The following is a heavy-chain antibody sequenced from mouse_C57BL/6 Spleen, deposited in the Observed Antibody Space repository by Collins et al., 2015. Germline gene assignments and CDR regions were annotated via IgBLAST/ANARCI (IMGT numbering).Heavy chain of an antibody. CDR3: ARRGYSNYDWYFDV. D-gene: IGHD2-5*01. CDR2: IDPSDSYT. Sequence: QVQLQQPGAELVMPGASVKLSCKASGYTFTSYWMHWVKQRPGQGLEWIGEIDPSDSYTNYNQKFKGKATLTVDTSSSTAYMQLSSLTSEDSAVYYCARRGYSNYDWYFDVWGTGTTVTVSS. J-gene: IGHJ1*03. CDR1: GYTFTSYW. V-gene: IGHV1-69*01.